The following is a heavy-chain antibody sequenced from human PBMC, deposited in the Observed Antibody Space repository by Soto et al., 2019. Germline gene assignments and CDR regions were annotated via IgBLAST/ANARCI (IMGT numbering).Heavy chain of an antibody. Sequence: SETLSLTCTVSGGSISTYYWSWIRQPPGKGLEWIGYIYYSGSTNYNPSLKSRVTISVDTSKNQFSLKLSSVTAADTAVYYCARDVGYSSSWPEYYFDYWGQGT. V-gene: IGHV4-59*12. CDR3: ARDVGYSSSWPEYYFDY. CDR2: IYYSGST. J-gene: IGHJ4*02. D-gene: IGHD6-13*01. CDR1: GGSISTYY.